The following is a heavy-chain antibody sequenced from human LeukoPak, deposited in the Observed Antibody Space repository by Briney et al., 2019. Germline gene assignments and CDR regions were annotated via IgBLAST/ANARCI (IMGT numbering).Heavy chain of an antibody. V-gene: IGHV1-2*02. J-gene: IGHJ3*02. Sequence: ASVKVSCKASGYTFTGYYMHWVRQAPGHGLEWMGWINPNSGGTNYAQKFQGRVTMTRDTSISTAYMELSRLRSDDTAVYYCARGYYDSRGHDAFDIWGQGTMVTVSS. D-gene: IGHD3-22*01. CDR2: INPNSGGT. CDR3: ARGYYDSRGHDAFDI. CDR1: GYTFTGYY.